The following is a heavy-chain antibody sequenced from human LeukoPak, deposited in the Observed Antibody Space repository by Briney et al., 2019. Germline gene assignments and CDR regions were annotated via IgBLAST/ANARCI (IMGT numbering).Heavy chain of an antibody. CDR3: ARGARRFGEKSTFPFDY. CDR1: GGSISSSSYY. J-gene: IGHJ4*02. V-gene: IGHV4-39*07. D-gene: IGHD3-10*01. Sequence: SETLSLTCTVSGGSISSSSYYWGWIRQPPGKGLERIGEINHSGSTNYDPSLKSRVTISVDTSKNQFSLKLSSVTAADTAVYYCARGARRFGEKSTFPFDYWGQGTLVTVSS. CDR2: INHSGST.